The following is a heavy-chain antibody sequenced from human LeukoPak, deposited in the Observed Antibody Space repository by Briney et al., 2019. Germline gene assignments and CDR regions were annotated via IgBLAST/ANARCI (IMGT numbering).Heavy chain of an antibody. CDR1: GGSITTRSYY. CDR3: ARDPGAYYDSSGYLNWFDP. D-gene: IGHD3-22*01. V-gene: IGHV4-39*07. CDR2: MHHSGSA. J-gene: IGHJ5*02. Sequence: SETLSLTCTVSGGSITTRSYYWGWIRQPPGKGLEWIGSMHHSGSAYYNPSLKSRATTSVDTSKNHFSLKLSSVTAADTAVYYCARDPGAYYDSSGYLNWFDPWGQGTLVTVSS.